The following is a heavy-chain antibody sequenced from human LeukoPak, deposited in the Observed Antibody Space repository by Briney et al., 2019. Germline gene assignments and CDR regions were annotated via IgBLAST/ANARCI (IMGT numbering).Heavy chain of an antibody. V-gene: IGHV4-39*07. D-gene: IGHD2-2*01. J-gene: IGHJ5*02. CDR3: ARDGDYCSSTSCYYNWFDP. Sequence: SETLSLTCTVSGGSISSSSYYWGWFRQPPGKGLEWIGSIYYSGSTYYNPSLKSRVTISVDTSKNQFSLKLSSVTAADTAVYYCARDGDYCSSTSCYYNWFDPWGQGTLITVSS. CDR2: IYYSGST. CDR1: GGSISSSSYY.